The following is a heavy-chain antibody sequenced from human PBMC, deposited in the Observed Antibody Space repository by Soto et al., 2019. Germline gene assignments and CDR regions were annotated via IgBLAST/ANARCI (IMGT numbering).Heavy chain of an antibody. CDR1: GFTFRSYG. Sequence: GGSLRLSCAASGFTFRSYGVHWVRQAPSRGLEWVAVISDDGTRKHYRDSVKGRFTISRDNSQNTLYLQMNSLRAEDTALYYCAKGRSYYYYYGVDVWGQGTTVTVSS. CDR2: ISDDGTRK. CDR3: AKGRSYYYYYGVDV. J-gene: IGHJ6*02. V-gene: IGHV3-30*18.